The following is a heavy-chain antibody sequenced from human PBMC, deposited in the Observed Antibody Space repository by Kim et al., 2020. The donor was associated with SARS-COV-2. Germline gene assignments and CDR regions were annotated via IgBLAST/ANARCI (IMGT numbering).Heavy chain of an antibody. CDR1: GYSISSGYY. CDR3: ARYQYYGDYYFDY. Sequence: SETLSLTCTVSGYSISSGYYWGWIRQPPGKGLEWIGSIYHSGSTYYNPSLKSRVTISVDTSKNQFSLKLSSVTAADTAVYYCARYQYYGDYYFDYWGQGTLVTVSS. J-gene: IGHJ4*02. D-gene: IGHD4-17*01. CDR2: IYHSGST. V-gene: IGHV4-38-2*02.